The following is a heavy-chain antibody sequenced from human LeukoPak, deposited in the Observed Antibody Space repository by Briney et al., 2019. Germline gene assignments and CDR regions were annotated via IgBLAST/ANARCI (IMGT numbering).Heavy chain of an antibody. Sequence: LTGGSLRLSCAVSGITLSNYGMSWVRPAPGKGLEWVSVLSSSGDSTFYADSVRGRFTISRDNSRNTLYLQMNSLRAEDTAVYYCAKGVDGYKRGLVDYWGQGTLVSVSS. V-gene: IGHV3-23*01. D-gene: IGHD5-24*01. CDR2: LSSSGDST. J-gene: IGHJ4*02. CDR3: AKGVDGYKRGLVDY. CDR1: GITLSNYG.